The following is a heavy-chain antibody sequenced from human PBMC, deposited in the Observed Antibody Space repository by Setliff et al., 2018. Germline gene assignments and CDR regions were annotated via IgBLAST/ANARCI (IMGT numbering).Heavy chain of an antibody. CDR2: ILHIFGSA. D-gene: IGHD3-16*01. CDR1: GGTFNSYA. V-gene: IGHV1-69*05. J-gene: IGHJ6*03. CDR3: ARGTRGFGYGLYYYYYMDV. Sequence: GASVKVSCKASGGTFNSYAISWVRQAPGQGLEWMGGILHIFGSANYARKFQGRVTMTIDTPTSTADMELRGLRSDDTAVYYCARGTRGFGYGLYYYYYMDVWGKGTTVTVSS.